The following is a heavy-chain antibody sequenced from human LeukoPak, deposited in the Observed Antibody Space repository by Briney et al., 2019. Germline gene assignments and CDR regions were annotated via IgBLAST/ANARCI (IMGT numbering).Heavy chain of an antibody. D-gene: IGHD4-17*01. J-gene: IGHJ4*02. CDR2: ISGSGGST. V-gene: IGHV3-23*01. CDR3: AKDRSVTTSYFDY. CDR1: GFTFSSYA. Sequence: GGSLRLSCAASGFTFSSYAMSWVRQAPGKGLEWVSAISGSGGSTYYADSVKGRFTISRDNPKNTLYLQMNSLRAEDTAVYYCAKDRSVTTSYFDYWGQGTLVTVSS.